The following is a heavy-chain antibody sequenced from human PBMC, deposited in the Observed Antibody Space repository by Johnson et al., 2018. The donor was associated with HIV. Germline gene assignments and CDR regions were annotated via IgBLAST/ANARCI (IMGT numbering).Heavy chain of an antibody. CDR3: ARDSGVDAFDI. J-gene: IGHJ3*02. CDR1: GFTFSNAW. D-gene: IGHD3-10*01. Sequence: QVQLVESGGGLVKPGGSLRLSCAASGFTFSNAWMSWVRQAPGKGLEWVAVISDDVTSRYYVDSVKGRFSISRDNSKNTLYLQMNSLRAEDTAVYYCARDSGVDAFDIWGQGTMVTVSS. CDR2: ISDDVTSR. V-gene: IGHV3-30*03.